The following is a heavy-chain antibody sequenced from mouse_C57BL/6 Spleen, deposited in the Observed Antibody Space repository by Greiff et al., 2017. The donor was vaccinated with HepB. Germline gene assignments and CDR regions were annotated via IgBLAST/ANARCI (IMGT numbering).Heavy chain of an antibody. CDR2: IDPEDGDT. CDR1: GFNIKDYY. D-gene: IGHD1-1*01. CDR3: TFYGSPYWYFDV. V-gene: IGHV14-1*01. J-gene: IGHJ1*03. Sequence: EVQLQQSGAELVRPGASVKLSCTASGFNIKDYYMHWVKQRPEQGLEWIGRIDPEDGDTEYAPKFQGKATMTADTSSNTAYLQLSSLTSEDTAVYYWTFYGSPYWYFDVWGTGTTVTVSS.